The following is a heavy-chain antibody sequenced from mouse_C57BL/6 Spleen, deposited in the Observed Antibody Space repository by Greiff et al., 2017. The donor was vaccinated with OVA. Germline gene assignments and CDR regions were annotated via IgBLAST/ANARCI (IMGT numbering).Heavy chain of an antibody. V-gene: IGHV1-22*01. CDR2: INPNTGGS. J-gene: IGHJ1*03. Sequence: VQLQQSGPELVKPGASVKMSCKASGYTFTDYNMHWVKQSHGKSLEWIGYINPNTGGSSYNQKFKGKATLTVNKSSSTAYMELRSLTSEDSAVYYCARDWDWYFDVWGTGTTVTVSS. CDR1: GYTFTDYN. CDR3: ARDWDWYFDV. D-gene: IGHD4-1*01.